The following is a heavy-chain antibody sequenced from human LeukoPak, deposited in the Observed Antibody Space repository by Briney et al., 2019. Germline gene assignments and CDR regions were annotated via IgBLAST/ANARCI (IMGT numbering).Heavy chain of an antibody. CDR3: ARSYSGYDPALDY. J-gene: IGHJ4*02. D-gene: IGHD5-12*01. CDR2: IYYSGST. CDR1: GGSISSYY. Sequence: SETLSLTCTVSGGSISSYYWSWIRPPPGKGREWIGYIYYSGSTNYNPSLKSRVTISVDTSKNQFSLKLSSVTAADTAVYYCARSYSGYDPALDYWGQGTLVTVSS. V-gene: IGHV4-59*01.